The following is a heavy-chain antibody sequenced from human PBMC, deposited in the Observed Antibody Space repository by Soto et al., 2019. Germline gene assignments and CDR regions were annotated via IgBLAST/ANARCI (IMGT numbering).Heavy chain of an antibody. Sequence: GESLKISCKGSGYRFTSYWIGWVRQMPGKGLEWMGIIYPGDSDTRYSPSFQGQVTISADESINTAYLQWSSLKASDTAMYYCARLYHHDGYARSAGDLDSWGQGTQVTVSS. CDR1: GYRFTSYW. CDR3: ARLYHHDGYARSAGDLDS. D-gene: IGHD3-16*01. J-gene: IGHJ4*02. V-gene: IGHV5-51*01. CDR2: IYPGDSDT.